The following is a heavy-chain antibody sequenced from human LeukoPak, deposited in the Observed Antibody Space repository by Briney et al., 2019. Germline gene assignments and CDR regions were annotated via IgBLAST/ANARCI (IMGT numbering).Heavy chain of an antibody. Sequence: PGGSLRLSCAASGFTFSSYEMNWVRQAPGKGLEWVSYISSSGSTIYYADSVKGRFTISRDNAKNSLYLQMNSLRAEDTAVYYCARITSVTTTFDYWGQGTPVTVSS. V-gene: IGHV3-48*03. CDR3: ARITSVTTTFDY. CDR1: GFTFSSYE. CDR2: ISSSGSTI. D-gene: IGHD4-17*01. J-gene: IGHJ4*02.